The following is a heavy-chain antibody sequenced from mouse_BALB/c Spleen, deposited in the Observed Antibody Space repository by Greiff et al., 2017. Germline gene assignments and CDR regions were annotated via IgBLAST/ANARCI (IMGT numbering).Heavy chain of an antibody. V-gene: IGHV14-3*02. Sequence: VQLQQSGAELVKPGASVKLSCTASGFTITDSYMHWVKQRPEQGLEWIGRIDPANGNTKYDQKFQGKATITSDTSSNTAYLQLSSLTSEDTAVYYCSSYGNDVGPFAYWGQGTLVTVSA. J-gene: IGHJ3*01. CDR2: IDPANGNT. D-gene: IGHD2-10*02. CDR1: GFTITDSY. CDR3: SSYGNDVGPFAY.